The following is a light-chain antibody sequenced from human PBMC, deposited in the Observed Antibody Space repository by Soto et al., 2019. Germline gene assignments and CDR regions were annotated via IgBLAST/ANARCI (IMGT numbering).Light chain of an antibody. CDR3: QQYGSSPPSST. J-gene: IGKJ5*01. Sequence: IVLTQSTGTLSLSPGERATLSCRASQSVSNNYLAWYQQKPGQAPRLLIYGASNRATGIPDRFSGSGSGTDFTLTISRLEPEDFAVYYCQQYGSSPPSSTFGQGTRLAIK. CDR1: QSVSNNY. V-gene: IGKV3-20*01. CDR2: GAS.